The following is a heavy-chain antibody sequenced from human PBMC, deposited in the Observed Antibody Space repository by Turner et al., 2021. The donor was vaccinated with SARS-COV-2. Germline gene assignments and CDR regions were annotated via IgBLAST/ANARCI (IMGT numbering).Heavy chain of an antibody. V-gene: IGHV1-24*01. Sequence: QVQLVQSGAEVKKPGASVKVSCQISGYTLTELSMYWVRQAPGKGLEWMGCFDPEDGETIYAQNFQGRVTMTEDTSTDTAYMELSSLRSEDTAVYFCATGYQLRVNWFDPWGQGTLVTVSS. CDR3: ATGYQLRVNWFDP. J-gene: IGHJ5*02. CDR1: GYTLTELS. D-gene: IGHD2-2*01. CDR2: FDPEDGET.